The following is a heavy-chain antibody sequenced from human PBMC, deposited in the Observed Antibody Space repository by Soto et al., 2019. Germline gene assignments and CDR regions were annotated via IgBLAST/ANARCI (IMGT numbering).Heavy chain of an antibody. J-gene: IGHJ6*02. D-gene: IGHD3-10*01. CDR2: ISAYNGNT. Sequence: ASVKVSCKASGYTFTSYGISWVRQAPGQGLEWMGWISAYNGNTNYAQKLQGRVTMTTDTSTSKAYMELRSLRSDDTAVYYCARDPHGSGSYYYYYYGMDVWGQGTTVTVS. CDR1: GYTFTSYG. CDR3: ARDPHGSGSYYYYYYGMDV. V-gene: IGHV1-18*01.